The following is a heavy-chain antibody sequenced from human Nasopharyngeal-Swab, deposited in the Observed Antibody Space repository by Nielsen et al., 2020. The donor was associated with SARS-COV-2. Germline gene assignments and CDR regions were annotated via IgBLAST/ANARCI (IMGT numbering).Heavy chain of an antibody. CDR2: IIPIFGTA. CDR3: ERGAYSSSISYFDY. D-gene: IGHD6-6*01. Sequence: SVNVSCKASGGTFSSYAISWVRQAPGQGLEWMGGIIPIFGTANYAQKFQGRVTITADESTSTAYMELSSLRSEDTAVYYCERGAYSSSISYFDYWGQGTLVTVSS. J-gene: IGHJ4*02. CDR1: GGTFSSYA. V-gene: IGHV1-69*13.